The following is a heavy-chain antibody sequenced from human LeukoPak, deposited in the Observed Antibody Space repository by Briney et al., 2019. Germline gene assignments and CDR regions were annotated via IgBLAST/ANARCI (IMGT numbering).Heavy chain of an antibody. V-gene: IGHV3-53*01. D-gene: IGHD6-13*01. J-gene: IGHJ4*02. Sequence: GGSLRLSCAASGFTVSSTYMSWVRQAPGKGLEWVSVIYSGGNIYYIDSVKGRFTISRDTSKNTLYLQMNSLRAEDTAVYYCAIIPRAAAGPSARSPFHYWGQGTLVTVSS. CDR1: GFTVSSTY. CDR2: IYSGGNI. CDR3: AIIPRAAAGPSARSPFHY.